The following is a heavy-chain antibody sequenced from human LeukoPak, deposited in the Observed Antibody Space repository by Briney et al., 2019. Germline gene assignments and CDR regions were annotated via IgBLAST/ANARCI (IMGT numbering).Heavy chain of an antibody. D-gene: IGHD3-22*01. J-gene: IGHJ2*01. Sequence: SETLSLTCTVSGGSISSSSFYWGWIRQPPGKGLEWIGSIYYSRSTYYNPSFKSRVTISVDTSKNQFSLKLSSLTAADTAVYYCARGVTMVVVVIHDWYFDLWGRGTLVTVSS. CDR1: GGSISSSSFY. CDR3: ARGVTMVVVVIHDWYFDL. V-gene: IGHV4-39*01. CDR2: IYYSRST.